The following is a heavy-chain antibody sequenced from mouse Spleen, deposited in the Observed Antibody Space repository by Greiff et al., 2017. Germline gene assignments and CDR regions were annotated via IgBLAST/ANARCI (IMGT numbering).Heavy chain of an antibody. Sequence: EVHLVESGGGLVKPGGSLKLSCAASGFTFSDYYMYWVRQTPEKRLEWVATISDGGSYTYYPDSVKGRFTISRDNAKNNLYLQMSSLKSEDTAMYYCARDVEYGNYVFAYWGQGTLVTVSA. V-gene: IGHV5-4*02. CDR2: ISDGGSYT. D-gene: IGHD2-10*02. CDR3: ARDVEYGNYVFAY. J-gene: IGHJ3*01. CDR1: GFTFSDYY.